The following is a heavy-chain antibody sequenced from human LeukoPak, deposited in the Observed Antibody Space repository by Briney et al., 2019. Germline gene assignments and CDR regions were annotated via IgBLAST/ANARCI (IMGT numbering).Heavy chain of an antibody. CDR2: IYGGGST. J-gene: IGHJ5*02. D-gene: IGHD4-23*01. V-gene: IGHV3-53*01. Sequence: GGSLRLSCAASGFTFSSNYMSWVRQAPGKGLEWVSVIYGGGSTYYADSVKGRFTISRDNSKNTLYLQMNSLRAEDTAVYYCARETPQHWFDPWGQGTLVTVSS. CDR3: ARETPQHWFDP. CDR1: GFTFSSNY.